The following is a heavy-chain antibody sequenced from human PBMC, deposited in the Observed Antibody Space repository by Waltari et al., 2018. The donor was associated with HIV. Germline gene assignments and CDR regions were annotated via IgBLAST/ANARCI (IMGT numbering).Heavy chain of an antibody. J-gene: IGHJ4*02. CDR2: MNPNSGNT. CDR1: GYTFTNYD. CDR3: ARRVSGKPFDF. V-gene: IGHV1-8*01. D-gene: IGHD5-12*01. Sequence: QVQLVQSGAEVKKHGASVKVSCKASGYTFTNYDINWVRQATGQGLEWLGWMNPNSGNTGYAQKFQGRVTMTRNTSMSTAYMELSSLTSDDTAIYYCARRVSGKPFDFWGQGTLITVSS.